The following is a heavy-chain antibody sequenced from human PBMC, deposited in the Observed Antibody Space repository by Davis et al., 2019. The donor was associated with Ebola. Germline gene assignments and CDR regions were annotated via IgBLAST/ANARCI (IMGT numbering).Heavy chain of an antibody. Sequence: GESLKISCAASGFTFSSYWMHWVRQAPGKGLVWVSRINSDGSSTSYADSVKGRFTISRDNAKNTLYLQMNSLRAEDTAVYYCARGDEYSSSWYRGWFDPWGQGTLVTVSS. CDR2: INSDGSST. V-gene: IGHV3-74*01. CDR1: GFTFSSYW. D-gene: IGHD6-13*01. J-gene: IGHJ5*02. CDR3: ARGDEYSSSWYRGWFDP.